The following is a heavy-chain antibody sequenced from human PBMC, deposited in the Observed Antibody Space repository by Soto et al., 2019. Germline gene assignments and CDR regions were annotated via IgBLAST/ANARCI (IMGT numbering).Heavy chain of an antibody. CDR2: IYYSGST. CDR3: ARGRYDFWSGYPYYGMDV. D-gene: IGHD3-3*01. CDR1: GGSVSSGSYY. Sequence: SETLSLTCTVSGGSVSSGSYYWSWIRQPPGKGLEWIGYIYYSGSTNYNPSLKSRVTISVDTSKNQFSLKLSSVTAADTAVYYCARGRYDFWSGYPYYGMDVWGQGTTVTVSS. V-gene: IGHV4-61*01. J-gene: IGHJ6*02.